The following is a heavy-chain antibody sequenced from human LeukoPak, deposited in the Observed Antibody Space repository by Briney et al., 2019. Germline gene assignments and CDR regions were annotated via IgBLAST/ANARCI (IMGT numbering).Heavy chain of an antibody. CDR2: IYYSGSN. Sequence: SETLSLTCTVSGGSISSYYRSWIRQPPGKGLEWIGYIYYSGSNNYNPSLKSRVTISVDTSKNQFSLKLSSVTAADTAVYYCARRGRSGFSGSYFGRTPSAFDIWGQGTMVTVSS. CDR1: GGSISSYY. CDR3: ARRGRSGFSGSYFGRTPSAFDI. V-gene: IGHV4-59*08. D-gene: IGHD1-26*01. J-gene: IGHJ3*02.